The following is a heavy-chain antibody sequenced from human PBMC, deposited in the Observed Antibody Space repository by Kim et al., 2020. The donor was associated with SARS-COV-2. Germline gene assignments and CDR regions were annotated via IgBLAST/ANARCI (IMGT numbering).Heavy chain of an antibody. V-gene: IGHV3-9*01. CDR3: AKASPIDY. J-gene: IGHJ4*02. Sequence: GGSLRLSCAASGFTFDDYAMHWVRQAPGKGLEWVSGIRWNSGNIGYADSVKGRFTISRDNAKNSLYLQMNSLRAEDTALYYCAKASPIDYWGQGTLVTVSS. CDR2: IRWNSGNI. CDR1: GFTFDDYA.